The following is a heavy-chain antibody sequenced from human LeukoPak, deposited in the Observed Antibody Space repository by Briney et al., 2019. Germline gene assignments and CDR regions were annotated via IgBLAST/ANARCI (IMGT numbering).Heavy chain of an antibody. D-gene: IGHD3-3*01. CDR3: ARTYYDFWSGYYPGDY. J-gene: IGHJ4*02. CDR1: GYTFTSYD. Sequence: GDSVKVSCKASGYTFTSYDINWLRQATGQGLEWMGWMNPNSGNTGYAQKFQGRVTMTRNTSISTAYMELSSLRSEDTAVYYCARTYYDFWSGYYPGDYWGQGTLVTVSS. CDR2: MNPNSGNT. V-gene: IGHV1-8*01.